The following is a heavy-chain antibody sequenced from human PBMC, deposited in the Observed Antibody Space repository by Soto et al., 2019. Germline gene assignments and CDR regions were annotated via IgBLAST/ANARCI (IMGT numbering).Heavy chain of an antibody. D-gene: IGHD2-21*01. CDR1: GLTFDDDV. V-gene: IGHV3-9*01. J-gene: IGHJ3*02. CDR2: ISWKSGHT. Sequence: EGQLVESGGGLVQPGRSLRLSCAASGLTFDDDVIHWVRQAPGKGLEWVSVISWKSGHTDYADSVKGRFALSRDNAKNSLYLQMNSLRVDDTALYYCAKEKGTLWNVRNDAFEIWGQGTMVTVSS. CDR3: AKEKGTLWNVRNDAFEI.